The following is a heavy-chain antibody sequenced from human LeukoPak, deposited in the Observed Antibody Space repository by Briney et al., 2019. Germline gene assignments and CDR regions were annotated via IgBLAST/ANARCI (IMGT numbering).Heavy chain of an antibody. V-gene: IGHV3-23*01. Sequence: GGSLRLSCAASGFTFSSYAMSWVRQAPGKGLEWVSAISGSGGSTYYADSVKGRFTISRDNSKNTLYLQMNSLRAEDTAVYYCALHGSHYYDSSGTFDYWGQGTLVTVSS. CDR1: GFTFSSYA. J-gene: IGHJ4*02. CDR3: ALHGSHYYDSSGTFDY. D-gene: IGHD3-22*01. CDR2: ISGSGGST.